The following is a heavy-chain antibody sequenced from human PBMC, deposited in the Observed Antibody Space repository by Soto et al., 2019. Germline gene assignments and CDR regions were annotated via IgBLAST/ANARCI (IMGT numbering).Heavy chain of an antibody. Sequence: SETLSLTCTVSGDSISTYYWSWIRQPPGKGRQWFGYIFYSGGTAYNPSLKRRVTISLDMSKKQISLKLSSVTTADTATYFCARLQLVQKVIDYWGQGTLVTVSS. D-gene: IGHD1-1*01. V-gene: IGHV4-59*01. J-gene: IGHJ4*02. CDR2: IFYSGGT. CDR3: ARLQLVQKVIDY. CDR1: GDSISTYY.